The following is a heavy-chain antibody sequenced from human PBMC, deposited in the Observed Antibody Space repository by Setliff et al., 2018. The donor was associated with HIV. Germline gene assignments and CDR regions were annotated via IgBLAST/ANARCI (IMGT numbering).Heavy chain of an antibody. V-gene: IGHV4-4*02. Sequence: SETLSLTCAVSGGSISSSNWWRWVRQPPGKGLEWIGEIYHSGSTNYNASLKSRVTISVDKSKNQFSLKLSSVTAADTAVYYCASSNNFWSGLDFWGQGTLVTVSS. D-gene: IGHD3-3*01. CDR3: ASSNNFWSGLDF. J-gene: IGHJ4*02. CDR2: IYHSGST. CDR1: GGSISSSNW.